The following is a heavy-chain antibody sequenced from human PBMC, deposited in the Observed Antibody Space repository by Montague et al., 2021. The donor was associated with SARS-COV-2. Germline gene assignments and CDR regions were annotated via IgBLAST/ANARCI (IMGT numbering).Heavy chain of an antibody. CDR1: GFSLTTNGMC. Sequence: VKPTQSLTLTCTFSGFSLTTNGMCVSWIRQPPGKALEWLARIDWDDDDYYSTSLKTRLTISKDTSKNQVVLTMTNMDPVDTATYYCARTRAYYYDSSGSSSGFDHWGQGPLVPVPS. CDR3: ARTRAYYYDSSGSSSGFDH. J-gene: IGHJ4*02. D-gene: IGHD3-22*01. V-gene: IGHV2-70*11. CDR2: IDWDDDD.